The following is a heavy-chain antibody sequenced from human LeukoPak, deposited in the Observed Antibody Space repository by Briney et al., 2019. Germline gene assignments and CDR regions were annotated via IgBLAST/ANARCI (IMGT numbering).Heavy chain of an antibody. D-gene: IGHD3-22*01. J-gene: IGHJ4*02. CDR3: ARENYDSSGYYNY. V-gene: IGHV3-30*04. CDR1: GFTFRNYA. CDR2: ISYDGSNI. Sequence: GGSLRLSCAASGFTFRNYAMHWVRQAPGKGLEWVAIISYDGSNIYYADSVKGRFTISRDNSKNTLYLQMNSLRAEDTAVYYCARENYDSSGYYNYWGQGTLVTVSS.